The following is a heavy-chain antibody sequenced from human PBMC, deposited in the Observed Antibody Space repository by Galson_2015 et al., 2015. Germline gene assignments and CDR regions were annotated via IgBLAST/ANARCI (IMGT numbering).Heavy chain of an antibody. V-gene: IGHV3-33*01. J-gene: IGHJ4*02. CDR2: IWYDGSNK. CDR1: GFTFSSYG. CDR3: ARDEEL. Sequence: SLRLSCAASGFTFSSYGMHWARQAPGKGLEWVAVIWYDGSNKYYADSVKGRFTISRDNAKNSLYLQMNSLRAEDTAVYYCARDEELGGQGTLVTVSS.